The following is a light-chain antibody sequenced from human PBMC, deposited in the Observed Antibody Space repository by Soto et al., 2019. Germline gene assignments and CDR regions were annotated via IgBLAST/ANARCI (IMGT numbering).Light chain of an antibody. CDR2: AAS. Sequence: AIQVTQSPSSLSASVGDRVTITCRTSQGIRSALGWYQQKPGKVPKLLIYAASTLQSGVPSRFSGSGSGRDFTLTISSLQPEDFATYYCQQYDSYPRTFGQGTKVEIK. J-gene: IGKJ1*01. CDR1: QGIRSA. CDR3: QQYDSYPRT. V-gene: IGKV1-13*02.